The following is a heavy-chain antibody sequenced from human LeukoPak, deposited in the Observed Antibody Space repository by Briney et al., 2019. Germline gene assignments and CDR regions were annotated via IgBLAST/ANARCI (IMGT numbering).Heavy chain of an antibody. V-gene: IGHV4-59*01. Sequence: SETLSLTCTVSGGSISSYYWSWIRQPPGKGLEWIGYIYYSGSTNYNPSLKSRVTISVDTSKNQFSLKLSSVTAADTAVYYCARGVTIFGVVKSVALYYFDYWGQGTLVTVSS. D-gene: IGHD3-3*01. CDR1: GGSISSYY. CDR2: IYYSGST. J-gene: IGHJ4*02. CDR3: ARGVTIFGVVKSVALYYFDY.